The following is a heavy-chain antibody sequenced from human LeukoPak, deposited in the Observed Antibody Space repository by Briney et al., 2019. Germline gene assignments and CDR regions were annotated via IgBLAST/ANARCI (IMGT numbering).Heavy chain of an antibody. CDR3: ARGGGDVVVVAAHQPDQGYTDV. Sequence: SETLSLTCAVYGGYFSGYYWSWIRQPPGKGLEWIGEINHSGSTNYNPSLKSRVTISVDTSKNQFPLKLSSVTAADTAVYYCARGGGDVVVVAAHQPDQGYTDVWGKGTTVTVSS. D-gene: IGHD2-15*01. CDR2: INHSGST. V-gene: IGHV4-34*01. J-gene: IGHJ6*03. CDR1: GGYFSGYY.